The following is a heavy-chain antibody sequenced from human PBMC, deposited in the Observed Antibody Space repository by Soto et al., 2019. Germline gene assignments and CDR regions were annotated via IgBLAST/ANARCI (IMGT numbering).Heavy chain of an antibody. J-gene: IGHJ6*02. CDR2: ISSSSSYI. D-gene: IGHD4-17*01. CDR1: GFTFSSYS. Sequence: EVQLVESGGGLVKPGGSLRLSCAASGFTFSSYSMNWVRQAPGQGLEWVSSISSSSSYIYYADSVKGRFTISRDNAKNSLYLQMNSLRAEDTAVYYCARAQYGYGMDVWGQGTTVTVSS. V-gene: IGHV3-21*01. CDR3: ARAQYGYGMDV.